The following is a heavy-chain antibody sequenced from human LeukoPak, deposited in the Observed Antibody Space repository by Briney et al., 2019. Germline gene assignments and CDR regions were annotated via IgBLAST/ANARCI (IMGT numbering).Heavy chain of an antibody. CDR2: INHSGST. Sequence: TSETLSLTCAVYGGSFSGYYWSWIRQPPGKGLEWIGEINHSGSTNYNPSLKSRVTISVDTFKNQFSLKLSSVTAADTAVYYCARANVEDIVVVPAAIPAFDYWGQGTLVTVSS. CDR3: ARANVEDIVVVPAAIPAFDY. J-gene: IGHJ4*02. V-gene: IGHV4-34*01. CDR1: GGSFSGYY. D-gene: IGHD2-2*02.